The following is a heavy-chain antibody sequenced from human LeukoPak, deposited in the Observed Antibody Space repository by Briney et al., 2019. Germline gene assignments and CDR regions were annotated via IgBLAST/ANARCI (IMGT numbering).Heavy chain of an antibody. CDR3: ARQDREILGMDV. V-gene: IGHV1-8*01. J-gene: IGHJ6*02. D-gene: IGHD1-14*01. CDR2: MNPNSGNT. Sequence: ASVKVSCKASGYTFTSYDINWVRQATGQGLEWMGWMNPNSGNTGYAQKFQGRVTMTRNTSISTAYMELSSLRSEDTAVYYCARQDREILGMDVWGQGTTVTVSS. CDR1: GYTFTSYD.